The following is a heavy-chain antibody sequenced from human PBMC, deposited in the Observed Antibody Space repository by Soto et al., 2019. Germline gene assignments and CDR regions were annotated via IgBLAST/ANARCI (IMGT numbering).Heavy chain of an antibody. CDR3: ARDVPYCTNGVCYFDY. J-gene: IGHJ4*02. V-gene: IGHV1-18*04. D-gene: IGHD2-8*01. Sequence: ASVKVSCKASGYTFTSYGISWVRQAPGQGLEWMGWISAYNGNTNYAQKLQGRVTMTTDTSTSTAYMELRSLRSDDTAVYYCARDVPYCTNGVCYFDYWGQGTLVTVSS. CDR1: GYTFTSYG. CDR2: ISAYNGNT.